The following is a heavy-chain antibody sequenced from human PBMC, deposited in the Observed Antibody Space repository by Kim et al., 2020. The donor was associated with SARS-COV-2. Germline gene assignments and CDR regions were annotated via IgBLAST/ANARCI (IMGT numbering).Heavy chain of an antibody. Sequence: WGSLRLSCTASGFTFSNSGMAWVRQAPGKGKEWVSAIGVGGSTFYPDSVRGRIIIPRYNSENTLYLQMNSLRAEDTAIYYCSKERLGRGWGSYLEYWGQG. CDR2: IGVGGST. V-gene: IGHV3-23*01. CDR1: GFTFSNSG. D-gene: IGHD3-16*01. J-gene: IGHJ4*02. CDR3: SKERLGRGWGSYLEY.